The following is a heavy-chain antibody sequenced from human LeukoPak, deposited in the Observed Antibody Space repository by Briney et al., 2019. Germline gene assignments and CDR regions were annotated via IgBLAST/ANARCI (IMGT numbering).Heavy chain of an antibody. V-gene: IGHV3-64*01. D-gene: IGHD1-7*01. Sequence: GGSLRLSCAASGFTFSSYVMHWVRQAPGKGLEYVSAISSNGGSTYYANSVKGRFTTSRDNSKNTLYLQMGSLRAEDMAVYYCARDPGTTFYYYYMDVWGKGTTVTVSS. CDR3: ARDPGTTFYYYYMDV. J-gene: IGHJ6*03. CDR1: GFTFSSYV. CDR2: ISSNGGST.